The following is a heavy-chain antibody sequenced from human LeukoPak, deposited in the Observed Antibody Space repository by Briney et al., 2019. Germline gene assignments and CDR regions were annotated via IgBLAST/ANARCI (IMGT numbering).Heavy chain of an antibody. D-gene: IGHD5-18*01. V-gene: IGHV3-23*01. CDR1: GFTFSSYA. Sequence: GGSLRLSCAASGFTFSSYAMSWVRQAPGKGLEWVSAFSGSGGSTYYAASVKSRFTISRATSKNTLSLQPKSLRAEATAVYSCASQKGGYSYGPSDHWGQGTPLTASS. CDR3: ASQKGGYSYGPSDH. J-gene: IGHJ4*02. CDR2: FSGSGGST.